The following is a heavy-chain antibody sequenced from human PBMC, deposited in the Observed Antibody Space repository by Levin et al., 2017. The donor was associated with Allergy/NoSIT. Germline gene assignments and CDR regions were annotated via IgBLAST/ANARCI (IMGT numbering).Heavy chain of an antibody. CDR1: GYTFTGYY. Sequence: VASVKVSCKASGYTFTGYYMHWVRQAPGQGLEWMGWINPNSGGTNYAQKFQGRVTMTRDTSISTAYMELSRLRSDDTAVYYCARGGITMVRGVIITWFDPWGQGTLVTVSS. J-gene: IGHJ5*02. V-gene: IGHV1-2*02. D-gene: IGHD3-10*01. CDR3: ARGGITMVRGVIITWFDP. CDR2: INPNSGGT.